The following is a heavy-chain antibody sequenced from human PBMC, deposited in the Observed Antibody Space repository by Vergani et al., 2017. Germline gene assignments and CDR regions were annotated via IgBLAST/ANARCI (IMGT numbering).Heavy chain of an antibody. CDR1: GGSFSGYY. Sequence: QVQLQQWGAGLLKPSETLSLTCAVYGGSFSGYYWSWIRQPPGKGLEWIGEINHSGSTNYNPSLKSRVTISVDTSKNQFSLKRRSVTAADTAVYYCARGDASSVSYYFRIYGMDVWGQGTTVTVSS. CDR3: ARGDASSVSYYFRIYGMDV. CDR2: INHSGST. J-gene: IGHJ6*02. V-gene: IGHV4-34*01. D-gene: IGHD3-10*01.